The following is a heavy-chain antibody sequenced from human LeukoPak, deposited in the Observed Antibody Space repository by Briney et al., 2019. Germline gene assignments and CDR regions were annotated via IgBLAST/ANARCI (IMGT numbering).Heavy chain of an antibody. CDR3: ARLNHGMAPSRGNY. J-gene: IGHJ4*02. CDR1: GGSISSSSYY. Sequence: SETLSLTCTVSGGSISSSSYYWGWIRQPPGKGLEWIGSIYYSGSTYYNPSLKSRVTISVDTSKNQFSLKLSSVTAADTAVYYCARLNHGMAPSRGNYWGQGTLVTVSS. CDR2: IYYSGST. D-gene: IGHD1-14*01. V-gene: IGHV4-39*01.